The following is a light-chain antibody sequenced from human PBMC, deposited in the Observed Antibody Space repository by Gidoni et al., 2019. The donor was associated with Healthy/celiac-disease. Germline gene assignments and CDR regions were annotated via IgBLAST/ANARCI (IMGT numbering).Light chain of an antibody. CDR2: KDS. V-gene: IGLV3-25*03. CDR1: ALPNQY. Sequence: SYELTQPPSVSVSPGQTARNTCPGDALPNQYAYWYHQKPGQAPVLVIYKDSARPSGTPERFSVSSSGTTVTLTISGVQAEDEADYYCQSADSSGTYRWVFGGGTKLTVL. CDR3: QSADSSGTYRWV. J-gene: IGLJ3*02.